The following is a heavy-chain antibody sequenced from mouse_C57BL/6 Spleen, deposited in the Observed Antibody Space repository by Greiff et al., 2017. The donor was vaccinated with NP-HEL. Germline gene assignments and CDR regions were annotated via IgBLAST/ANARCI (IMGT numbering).Heavy chain of an antibody. J-gene: IGHJ1*03. Sequence: VQLKESVAELVRPGASVKLSCTASGFNIKNTYMHWVKQRPEQGLEWIGRIDPASGNTKYAPKFQGKATITADTSSNTAYLQLSSLTSEDTAIYYCAPYYYGSSYGYFDVWGTGTTVTVSS. CDR1: GFNIKNTY. V-gene: IGHV14-3*01. CDR2: IDPASGNT. D-gene: IGHD1-1*01. CDR3: APYYYGSSYGYFDV.